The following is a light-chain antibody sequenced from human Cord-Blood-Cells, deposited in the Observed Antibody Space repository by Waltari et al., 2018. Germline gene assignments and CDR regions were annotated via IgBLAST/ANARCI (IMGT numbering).Light chain of an antibody. CDR2: GAS. CDR3: QQYGSSPPLT. V-gene: IGKV3-20*01. CDR1: QSVSSSY. Sequence: EIVLTQSPGTLSSSPGERATLTCRASQSVSSSYLAWYQQKPGQAPRLLIYGASSRATGIPDRFSGSGSGTDLTLTISRLETEDFAVDYCQQYGSSPPLTFGGGTKVEIK. J-gene: IGKJ4*01.